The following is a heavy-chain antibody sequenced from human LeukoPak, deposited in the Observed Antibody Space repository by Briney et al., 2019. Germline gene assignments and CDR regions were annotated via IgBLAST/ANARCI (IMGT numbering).Heavy chain of an antibody. V-gene: IGHV3-64D*06. CDR3: VKDSYYYDRRGFDY. CDR1: GFTFSSYA. J-gene: IGHJ4*02. Sequence: GWSLRLSCSASGFTFSSYAMHWVRPAPGKGLAYVSAISSNGGSTYYADSVKGRFTISRDNSKNTLYLQMSSLRAEGTAVYYCVKDSYYYDRRGFDYWGQGTLVTVSS. D-gene: IGHD3-22*01. CDR2: ISSNGGST.